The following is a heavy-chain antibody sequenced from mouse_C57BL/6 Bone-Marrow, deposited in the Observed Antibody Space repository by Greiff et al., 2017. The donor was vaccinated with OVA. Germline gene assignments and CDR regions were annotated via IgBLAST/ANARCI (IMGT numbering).Heavy chain of an antibody. J-gene: IGHJ3*01. Sequence: QVQLKQSGAELVRPGTSVKVSCKASGYAFTNYLIEWVKQRPGQGLEWIGVINPGSGGTNYNEKFKGKATLTADKSSSTAYMQLSSLTSEDSAVYFCARWGIYYYGSRFAYWGQGTLVTVSA. CDR1: GYAFTNYL. CDR2: INPGSGGT. D-gene: IGHD1-1*01. V-gene: IGHV1-54*01. CDR3: ARWGIYYYGSRFAY.